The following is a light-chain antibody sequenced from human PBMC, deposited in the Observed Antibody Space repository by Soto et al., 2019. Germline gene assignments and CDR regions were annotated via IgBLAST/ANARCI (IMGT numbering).Light chain of an antibody. CDR3: QQYGSSRFT. CDR2: GAS. J-gene: IGKJ3*01. CDR1: QSVSSSY. V-gene: IGKV3-20*01. Sequence: EIVLTQSQSTLSLSPGERATLSCRASQSVSSSYLAWYQQKPGQAPRLLIYGASSRATGIPDRFSGSGSGTDITLTISRLEPEDFAVYYSQQYGSSRFTFGPGTKVDIK.